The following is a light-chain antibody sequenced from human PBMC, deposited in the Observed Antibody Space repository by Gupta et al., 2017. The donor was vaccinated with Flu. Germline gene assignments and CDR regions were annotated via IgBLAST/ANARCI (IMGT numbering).Light chain of an antibody. J-gene: IGKJ4*01. CDR1: QAISSY. Sequence: DIQVTQSPSFLSASVGDRVTITCRASQAISSYLAWYQQKPGRVPQLLIFSASTLHSGVPSRFRGSGSGTEFTLTITSLQPEDFATYYCQQFNSYPLTFGGGTKVEIK. CDR2: SAS. V-gene: IGKV1-9*01. CDR3: QQFNSYPLT.